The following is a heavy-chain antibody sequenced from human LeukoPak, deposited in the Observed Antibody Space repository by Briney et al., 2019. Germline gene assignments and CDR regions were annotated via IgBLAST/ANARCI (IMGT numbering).Heavy chain of an antibody. Sequence: PPETLSLTCTVSGGSISSYYWSWIRQPPGKGLEWIGYIYYSGSTNYNPSLKSRVTISVDTSKNQFSLKLSSVTAADTAVYYCARDNDIGLIDYWGQGTLVTVSS. CDR1: GGSISSYY. V-gene: IGHV4-59*01. CDR3: ARDNDIGLIDY. J-gene: IGHJ4*02. CDR2: IYYSGST. D-gene: IGHD1-1*01.